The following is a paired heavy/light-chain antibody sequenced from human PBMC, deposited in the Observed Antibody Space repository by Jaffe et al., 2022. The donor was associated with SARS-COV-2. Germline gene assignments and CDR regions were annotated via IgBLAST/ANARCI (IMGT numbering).Heavy chain of an antibody. Sequence: EVQLVESGGDLVQPGGSLRLSCIASGLTFSNYWMGWVRQAPGKGLEWVANINKDGNDKYTVDSVKGRFTISRDNADSTLYLQMNSLRAEDTALYYCARVQCTGGNCYPWSGWFDSWGQGTLVTVSS. J-gene: IGHJ5*01. CDR1: GLTFSNYW. CDR2: INKDGNDK. D-gene: IGHD2-15*01. CDR3: ARVQCTGGNCYPWSGWFDS. V-gene: IGHV3-7*03.
Light chain of an antibody. Sequence: EIVLTQSPATLSLSPGERATVSCRARQSVSNYLAWYQQKPGQAPRLLIYDASNRATGIPARFTGSGSGTDFTLTISSLEPEDFAVYYCQQRSNWPITFGQGTRLEIK. CDR1: QSVSNY. CDR2: DAS. J-gene: IGKJ5*01. V-gene: IGKV3-11*01. CDR3: QQRSNWPIT.